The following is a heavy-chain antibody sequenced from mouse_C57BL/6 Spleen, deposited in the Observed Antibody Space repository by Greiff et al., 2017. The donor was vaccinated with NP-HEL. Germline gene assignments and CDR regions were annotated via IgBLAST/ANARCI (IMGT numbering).Heavy chain of an antibody. J-gene: IGHJ4*01. CDR2: IYPGSGNT. CDR1: GYSFTSYY. Sequence: QVQLQQSGPELVKPGASVKISCKASGYSFTSYYIHWVKQRPGQGLEWIGWIYPGSGNTKYNEKFKGKATLTADTSSSTAYMQLSSLTSEDSAVYYCARSEGYDYAMDYWGQGTSVTVSS. V-gene: IGHV1-66*01. D-gene: IGHD2-4*01. CDR3: ARSEGYDYAMDY.